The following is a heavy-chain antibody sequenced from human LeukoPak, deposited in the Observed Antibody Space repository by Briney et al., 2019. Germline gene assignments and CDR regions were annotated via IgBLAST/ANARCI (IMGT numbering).Heavy chain of an antibody. D-gene: IGHD1-26*01. CDR2: IWYDGSNK. J-gene: IGHJ4*02. Sequence: GGSLRLSCAASGFTFSSYGMHWVRQAPGKGLEWVAVIWYDGSNKYYADSVKGRFTISRDNSKNTLYLQMNSLRAEDTAVYYCARAMGATLFDYWGQGTLVTVSS. CDR3: ARAMGATLFDY. CDR1: GFTFSSYG. V-gene: IGHV3-33*01.